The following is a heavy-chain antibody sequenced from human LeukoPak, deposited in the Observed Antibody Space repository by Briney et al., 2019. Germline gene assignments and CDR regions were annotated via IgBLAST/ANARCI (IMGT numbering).Heavy chain of an antibody. D-gene: IGHD6-13*01. V-gene: IGHV3-11*01. CDR3: ARGTAAGTSRGDY. CDR2: ISSSGSTI. J-gene: IGHJ4*02. Sequence: MTGGSLRLSCAASGFTFSDYYMSWIRQAPGKGLEWVSYISSSGSTIYYADSVKGRFTISRDNAKNSLYLQMNSLRAEDTAVYYCARGTAAGTSRGDYWGQGTLVTVSS. CDR1: GFTFSDYY.